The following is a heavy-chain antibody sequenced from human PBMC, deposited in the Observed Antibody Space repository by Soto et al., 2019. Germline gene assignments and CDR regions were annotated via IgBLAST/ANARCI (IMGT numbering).Heavy chain of an antibody. Sequence: PXETLSLTCTVSGCSISSGDYYWSWIRQPPGKGLEWIGYIYYSGSTYYNPSLKSRVTISVDTSKNQFSLKLSSVTAADTAVYYCAREVGGRSYGFSSYGYWGQGTLVTVSS. V-gene: IGHV4-30-4*01. CDR2: IYYSGST. CDR3: AREVGGRSYGFSSYGY. J-gene: IGHJ4*02. CDR1: GCSISSGDYY. D-gene: IGHD5-18*01.